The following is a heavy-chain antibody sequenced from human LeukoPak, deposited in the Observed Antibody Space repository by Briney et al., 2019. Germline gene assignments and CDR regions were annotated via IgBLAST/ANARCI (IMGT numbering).Heavy chain of an antibody. D-gene: IGHD6-19*01. Sequence: SETLSLTCTVSGYSISSGYYWGWIRQPPGKGLEWIGSIYHSGSTYYNPSLKSRVTISVDTSKNQFSLKLSSVTAADTAVYYCARLRVAGSSYYFDYWGQGTLVTVSS. CDR2: IYHSGST. V-gene: IGHV4-38-2*02. J-gene: IGHJ4*02. CDR1: GYSISSGYY. CDR3: ARLRVAGSSYYFDY.